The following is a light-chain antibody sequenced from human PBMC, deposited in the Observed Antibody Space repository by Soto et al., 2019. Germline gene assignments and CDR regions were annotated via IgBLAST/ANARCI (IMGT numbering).Light chain of an antibody. CDR3: QKYDIAPRT. V-gene: IGKV1-27*01. J-gene: IGKJ4*01. CDR2: AAS. Sequence: DIQMTQSPSSLSASVGDRVTITCRASQDINNYLAWYQQRPGKVPKLLIYAASTLQSGVPSRFSGSGSGTDFTLTISSLQPEDVATYXXQKYDIAPRTFGGGTKVEIK. CDR1: QDINNY.